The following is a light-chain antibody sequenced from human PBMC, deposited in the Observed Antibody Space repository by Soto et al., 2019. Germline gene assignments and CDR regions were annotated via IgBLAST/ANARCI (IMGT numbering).Light chain of an antibody. J-gene: IGLJ1*01. CDR3: GSYAGGYTYI. CDR1: GNDVGAYNX. V-gene: IGLV2-11*01. Sequence: QSALTQPRSVSGSPGQSVTISCTGTGNDVGAYNXVXWYQQHPGRPPKLMICDVARWPSGVPASFSASTSGNTASPTISGLQAEDEDDYFCGSYAGGYTYIFGTGTKVRVL. CDR2: DVA.